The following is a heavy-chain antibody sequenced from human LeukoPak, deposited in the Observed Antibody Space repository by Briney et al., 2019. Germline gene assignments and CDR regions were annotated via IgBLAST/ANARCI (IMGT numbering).Heavy chain of an antibody. CDR3: ARNYRFEYSSLSGAFDI. V-gene: IGHV4-39*07. Sequence: SETLSLTCTVSGGSISSSSYYWGWIRQPPGKGLEWIGSIYYSGSTYYNPSLKSRVTISVDTSKNQFSLKLSSVTAADTAVYYCARNYRFEYSSLSGAFDIWGQGTMVTVSS. CDR1: GGSISSSSYY. J-gene: IGHJ3*02. CDR2: IYYSGST. D-gene: IGHD6-6*01.